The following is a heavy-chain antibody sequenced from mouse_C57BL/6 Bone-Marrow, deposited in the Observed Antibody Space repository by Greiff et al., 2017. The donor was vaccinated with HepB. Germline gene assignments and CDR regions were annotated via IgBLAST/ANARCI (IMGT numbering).Heavy chain of an antibody. Sequence: VQLVESGPGLVQPSQSLSITCTVSGFSLTSYGVHWVRQSPGKGLEWLGVIWRGGSTDYNAAFISRLSISKDNSNSQVFFKMNSLQADDTAIYYCARKIDYGSSNWYFDVWGTGTTVTVSS. CDR3: ARKIDYGSSNWYFDV. V-gene: IGHV2-2*01. CDR2: IWRGGST. D-gene: IGHD1-1*01. CDR1: GFSLTSYG. J-gene: IGHJ1*03.